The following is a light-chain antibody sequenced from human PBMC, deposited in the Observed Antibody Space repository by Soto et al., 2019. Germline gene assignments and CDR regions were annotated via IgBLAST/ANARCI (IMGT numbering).Light chain of an antibody. V-gene: IGLV2-18*02. CDR2: EVN. CDR1: SSDVGSYNR. Sequence: QSALTQPPSVSGSPGQSVAISCTGTSSDVGSYNRVSWYQQSPGTAPKLMIYEVNNRPSGVPDRFSGSKSGNTASLTISGLQPEDECDYYCTSYTTSSTYVFGTGTKLTVL. CDR3: TSYTTSSTYV. J-gene: IGLJ1*01.